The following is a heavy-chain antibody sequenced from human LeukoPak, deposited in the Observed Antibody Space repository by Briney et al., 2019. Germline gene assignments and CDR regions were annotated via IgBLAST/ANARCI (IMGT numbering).Heavy chain of an antibody. J-gene: IGHJ4*02. V-gene: IGHV1-2*02. CDR1: GYTFTGYH. D-gene: IGHD3-10*01. Sequence: ASVKVSCKTSGYTFTGYHLHWVRQAPGQGLEWMGWINPNSGDTNYAQKFQGRVTMTRDTSNSTAYMELSRLRSDDTAVYYCAREANYYDSQCLDYWGQGTLVTVSS. CDR2: INPNSGDT. CDR3: AREANYYDSQCLDY.